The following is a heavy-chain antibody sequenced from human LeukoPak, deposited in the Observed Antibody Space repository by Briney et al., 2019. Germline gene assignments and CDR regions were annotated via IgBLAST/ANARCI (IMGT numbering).Heavy chain of an antibody. CDR1: GYTFPTSG. D-gene: IGHD2-8*01. CDR3: ARTNLDCKNGVCYDY. V-gene: IGHV1-18*01. J-gene: IGHJ4*02. CDR2: ISVYNHNT. Sequence: ASVKVSCKASGYTFPTSGISWVRQAPGQGLEWMGWISVYNHNTNYAQKFQGRVTVATDTSTRTAYMELRSLRSDDTAVYYCARTNLDCKNGVCYDYWGQGTLVTVSS.